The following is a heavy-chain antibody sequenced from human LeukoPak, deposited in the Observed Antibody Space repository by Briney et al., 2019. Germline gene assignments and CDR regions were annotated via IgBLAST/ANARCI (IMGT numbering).Heavy chain of an antibody. CDR3: ARGPRGYSSSPSHEFDY. CDR1: GGSFSGYD. Sequence: SETLSLTCAVYGGSFSGYDWSWIRQPPGKGLEWIGEINHSGSTNYNPSLKSRVTISVDTSKNQFSLKLSSVTAADTAVYYCARGPRGYSSSPSHEFDYWGQGTLVTVSS. J-gene: IGHJ4*02. CDR2: INHSGST. D-gene: IGHD6-6*01. V-gene: IGHV4-34*01.